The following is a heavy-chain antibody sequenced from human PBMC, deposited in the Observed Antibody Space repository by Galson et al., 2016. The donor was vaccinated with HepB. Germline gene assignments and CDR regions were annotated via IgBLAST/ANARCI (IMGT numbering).Heavy chain of an antibody. Sequence: SLRLSCAASGFTFSSYAMSRVRQAPGKGLEWVSSSGSGGPTYYADSVKGRFTISRDNSKNTLFLQMHSLRADDTAVYYCAKSVLEYDILTGYYGRGADYWGQGTLVTVSS. CDR1: GFTFSSYA. CDR2: SGSGGPT. J-gene: IGHJ4*02. D-gene: IGHD3-9*01. V-gene: IGHV3-23*01. CDR3: AKSVLEYDILTGYYGRGADY.